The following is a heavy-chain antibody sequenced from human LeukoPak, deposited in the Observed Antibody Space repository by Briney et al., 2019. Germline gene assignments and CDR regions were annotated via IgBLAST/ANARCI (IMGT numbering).Heavy chain of an antibody. J-gene: IGHJ6*03. V-gene: IGHV4-39*02. Sequence: SETLSLTCTVSGGSISSSSYYWGWIRQPPGKGLEWIGSIYYSGSTYYNPSLKSRVTISVDTSKNQFSLKLSSVTAADTAVYYCAKDGGNYYGTGGDYLMRSYMDVWGKGTTVTVSS. CDR3: AKDGGNYYGTGGDYLMRSYMDV. D-gene: IGHD3-10*01. CDR2: IYYSGST. CDR1: GGSISSSSYY.